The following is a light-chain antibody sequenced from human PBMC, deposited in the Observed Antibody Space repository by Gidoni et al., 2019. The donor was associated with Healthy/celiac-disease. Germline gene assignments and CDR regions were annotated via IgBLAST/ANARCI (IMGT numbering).Light chain of an antibody. CDR3: QQYGSSPLT. V-gene: IGKV3-20*01. CDR2: GAS. Sequence: PGTLSLSPGERATLSCRASQSVSSSYLAWYQQKPGQAPRLLIYGASSRATGIPDRFSGSGSGTDFTLTISRLEPEDFAVYYCQQYGSSPLTFGGGTKVEIK. J-gene: IGKJ4*01. CDR1: QSVSSSY.